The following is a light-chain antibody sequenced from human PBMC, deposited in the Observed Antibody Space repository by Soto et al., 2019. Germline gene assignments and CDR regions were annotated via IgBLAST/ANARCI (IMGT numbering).Light chain of an antibody. Sequence: EIVMTQSPATLSVSPGERATLSCRASQSVSSNLAWYQQKPGQAPRLLIYGASTRATGIPAKFSGSGSGTEFKLTISSLQSEDFAVYHCQQYNNWPLTFGGGTKVEIK. CDR3: QQYNNWPLT. J-gene: IGKJ4*02. V-gene: IGKV3-15*01. CDR1: QSVSSN. CDR2: GAS.